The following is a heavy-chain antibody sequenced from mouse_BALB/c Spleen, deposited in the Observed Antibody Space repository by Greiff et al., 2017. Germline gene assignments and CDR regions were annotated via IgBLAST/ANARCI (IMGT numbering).Heavy chain of an antibody. Sequence: EVQLVESGGGLVQPGGSRKLSCAASGFTFSSFGMHWVRQAPEKGLEWVAYISSGCSTIYYADTVKGRFTISRDNPKNTLFLQMTSLMYEDTAMYYCARSGGYYYYAIDYWGQGTSVTVSS. CDR1: GFTFSSFG. D-gene: IGHD2-3*01. CDR3: ARSGGYYYYAIDY. CDR2: ISSGCSTI. J-gene: IGHJ4*01. V-gene: IGHV5-17*02.